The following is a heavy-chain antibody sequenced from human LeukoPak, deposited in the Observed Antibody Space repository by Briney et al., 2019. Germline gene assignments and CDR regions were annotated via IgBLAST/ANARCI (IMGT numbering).Heavy chain of an antibody. CDR1: GYTFTGYY. D-gene: IGHD5-18*01. V-gene: IGHV1-2*06. J-gene: IGHJ3*02. CDR3: ARGEGTWIQLWLLANGAFDI. Sequence: ASVKVSCKASGYTFTGYYMHWVRQAPGQGLEWMGRINPNSGGTNYAQKFQGRVTMTRDTSISTAYMELSRLRSDDTAVYYCARGEGTWIQLWLLANGAFDIWGQGTMVTVSS. CDR2: INPNSGGT.